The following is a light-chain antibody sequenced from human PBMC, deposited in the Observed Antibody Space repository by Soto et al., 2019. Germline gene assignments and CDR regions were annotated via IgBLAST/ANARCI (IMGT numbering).Light chain of an antibody. V-gene: IGKV4-1*01. J-gene: IGKJ4*01. CDR2: WAS. Sequence: DIVMTQSPDSLAVSLGERATINCKSSQSVLHSSNNKNYLAWYQQKPGQPPKLLIYWASTRESGVPDRFSGSGSGTDFTLTISSLQAEDVAVYYCQQYYSTPLTFGGGTKVDIK. CDR3: QQYYSTPLT. CDR1: QSVLHSSNNKNY.